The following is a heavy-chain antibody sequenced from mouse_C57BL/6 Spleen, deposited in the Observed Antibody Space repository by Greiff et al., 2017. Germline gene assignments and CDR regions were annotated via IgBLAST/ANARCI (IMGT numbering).Heavy chain of an antibody. V-gene: IGHV5-17*01. Sequence: EVQLVESGGGLVKPGGSLKLSCAASGFTFSDYGMHWVRQAPEKGLEWVAYISSGSSTIYYAETLKGRFTLSRDNAKNTLFLQMTSLRSEDAAMYYCARDYDYWYFDVWVTGTTVTVSS. CDR1: GFTFSDYG. D-gene: IGHD2-4*01. CDR3: ARDYDYWYFDV. J-gene: IGHJ1*03. CDR2: ISSGSSTI.